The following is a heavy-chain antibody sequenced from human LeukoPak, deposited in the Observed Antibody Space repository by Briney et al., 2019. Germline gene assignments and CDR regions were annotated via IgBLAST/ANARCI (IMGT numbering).Heavy chain of an antibody. CDR3: ARDRGLVQDY. CDR2: ISSYLTTV. Sequence: PGGSLRLSCAASGFTFSNYNMNWVRQAPGKGLEWVSYISSYLTTVYHADSVRGRFTISRDNAKNELYLQMNSLRAEDTAVYYCARDRGLVQDYWGRGTLVTVSS. J-gene: IGHJ4*02. CDR1: GFTFSNYN. V-gene: IGHV3-48*04. D-gene: IGHD6-19*01.